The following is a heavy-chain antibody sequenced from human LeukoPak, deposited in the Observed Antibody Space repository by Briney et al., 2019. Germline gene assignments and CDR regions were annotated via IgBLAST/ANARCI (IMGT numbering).Heavy chain of an antibody. V-gene: IGHV3-30*02. J-gene: IGHJ6*03. D-gene: IGHD6-19*01. CDR2: IRYDGSNK. Sequence: PGGSLRLSCAASGFTFNSYGIHWVRQAPGKGLEWVAFIRYDGSNKKYADSVKGRFIISRDNSKNTLYLEMNSLRAEDTAVYYCARAGSGWYHYYYYMDVWGKGTTVTISS. CDR3: ARAGSGWYHYYYYMDV. CDR1: GFTFNSYG.